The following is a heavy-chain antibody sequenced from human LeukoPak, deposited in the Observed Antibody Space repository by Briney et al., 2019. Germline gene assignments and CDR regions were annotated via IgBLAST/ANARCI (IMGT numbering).Heavy chain of an antibody. J-gene: IGHJ4*02. CDR1: GFTFSIAW. CDR2: IKSKTDGGTT. CDR3: TTVSSGYSSGWYVGPIDY. D-gene: IGHD6-19*01. V-gene: IGHV3-15*01. Sequence: PGGSLRLSCAASGFTFSIAWMSWVRQAPGKGLEWVGRIKSKTDGGTTDYAAPVKGRFTISRDDSKNTLYLQMNSLKTEDTAVYYCTTVSSGYSSGWYVGPIDYWGQGTLVTVSS.